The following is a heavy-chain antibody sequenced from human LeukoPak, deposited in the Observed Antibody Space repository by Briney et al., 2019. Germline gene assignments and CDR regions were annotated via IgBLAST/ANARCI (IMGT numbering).Heavy chain of an antibody. CDR1: GASLSSGSYY. CDR3: AREGTTVANWFDP. Sequence: SETLSLTCTVSGASLSSGSYYWSWIRQPAGKGLEWIGSIYHSGSTYYNSSLKSRVIISVDTSKNQFSLKLSSVTAADTAVYYCAREGTTVANWFDPWGQGTLVTVSS. V-gene: IGHV4-39*07. D-gene: IGHD4-11*01. J-gene: IGHJ5*02. CDR2: IYHSGST.